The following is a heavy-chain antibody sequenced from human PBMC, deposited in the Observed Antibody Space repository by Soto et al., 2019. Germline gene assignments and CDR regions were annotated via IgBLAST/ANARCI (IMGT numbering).Heavy chain of an antibody. D-gene: IGHD6-19*01. J-gene: IGHJ4*02. V-gene: IGHV3-48*03. CDR1: GFTFSSYE. CDR3: ARDRQWPAMD. Sequence: PGGSLRLSCAASGFTFSSYEMNWVRQAPGKGLEWVSYISSSGSTIYYADSVKGRFTISRDNAKNSQYLQMNSLKAEDTAVYYCARDRQWPAMDWGQGTLVTVSS. CDR2: ISSSGSTI.